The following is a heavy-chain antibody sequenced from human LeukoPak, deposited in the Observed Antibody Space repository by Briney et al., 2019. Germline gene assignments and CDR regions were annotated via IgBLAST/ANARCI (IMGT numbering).Heavy chain of an antibody. CDR2: ISTYNDNT. Sequence: ASVKVSCKASSYTFSRFGLSWVEQARGQGLEWMGWISTYNDNTNSAQKFQGRVTMTTDTSTSTAYMELRSLRSDDTAVYYCARPRYSSSDSDYWGQGTQVTVSS. D-gene: IGHD1-26*01. CDR1: SYTFSRFG. V-gene: IGHV1-18*01. CDR3: ARPRYSSSDSDY. J-gene: IGHJ4*02.